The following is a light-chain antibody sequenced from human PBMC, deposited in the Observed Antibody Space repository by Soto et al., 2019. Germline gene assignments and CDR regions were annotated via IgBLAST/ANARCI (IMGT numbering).Light chain of an antibody. Sequence: EIVMTQSPATLSVTQGERATLSCRASQSVSSYSAWYQQKPGPAPRLLIYDASNRATGIPARFSGSGSGTDFTLTISSLEPEDVGVYYWQQLRNCPPWTFGQGTKLDIK. CDR1: QSVSSY. CDR2: DAS. V-gene: IGKV3-11*01. CDR3: QQLRNCPPWT. J-gene: IGKJ1*01.